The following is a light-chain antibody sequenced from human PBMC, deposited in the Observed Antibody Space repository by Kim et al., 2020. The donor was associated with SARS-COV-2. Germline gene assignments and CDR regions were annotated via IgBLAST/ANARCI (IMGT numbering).Light chain of an antibody. CDR3: QQYSTFPLT. CDR2: AAS. J-gene: IGKJ4*01. CDR1: HGISNY. Sequence: ASVGDRVTIACRASHGISNYLVWFQQKQGKAPKSLIYAASNLQSGVPSKFSGSGSGTDFTLTISSLQPEDSATYYCQQYSTFPLTFGGGTKVDIK. V-gene: IGKV1-16*02.